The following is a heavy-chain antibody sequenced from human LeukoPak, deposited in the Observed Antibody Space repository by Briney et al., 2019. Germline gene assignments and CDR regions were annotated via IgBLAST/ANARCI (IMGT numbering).Heavy chain of an antibody. CDR2: IKQDGSEK. D-gene: IGHD2-15*01. Sequence: PGGSLRLSCAASGFTFSSYNMNWVRQAPGKGLEWVANIKQDGSEKYYVDSVKGRFTISRDNAKNSLYLQMNSLRAEDTAVYYCASSSCSGQLMGYCPPADYWGQGTLVTVSS. CDR1: GFTFSSYN. V-gene: IGHV3-7*01. CDR3: ASSSCSGQLMGYCPPADY. J-gene: IGHJ4*02.